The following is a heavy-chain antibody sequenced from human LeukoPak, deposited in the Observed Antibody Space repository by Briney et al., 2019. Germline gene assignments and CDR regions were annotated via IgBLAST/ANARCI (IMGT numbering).Heavy chain of an antibody. CDR1: GFTFSNAW. V-gene: IGHV3-15*01. J-gene: IGHJ3*02. CDR3: TTGGRSLAFDT. Sequence: GGSLRLSCAASGFTFSNAWMSWVRQAPGKGLEWVGRIKSKTDGGTTDYAAPVKGTFTISSDDSKNTLYLQTNSLETEGTDVYYCTTGGRSLAFDTWGQGTMVTVSS. CDR2: IKSKTDGGTT.